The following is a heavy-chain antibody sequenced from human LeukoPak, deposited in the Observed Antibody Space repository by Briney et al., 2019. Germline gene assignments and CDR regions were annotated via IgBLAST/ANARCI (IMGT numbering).Heavy chain of an antibody. CDR3: ARVRGSGYLDY. D-gene: IGHD3-22*01. Sequence: SETLSLTCTVSGGSISSYYWSWIRQPPGKGLEWIGYIYYSGSTNYNPSLKSRVTISVDTSKNQFSLKLSSVTAADTAVYYCARVRGSGYLDYRGQGTLVTVSS. CDR2: IYYSGST. J-gene: IGHJ4*02. V-gene: IGHV4-59*01. CDR1: GGSISSYY.